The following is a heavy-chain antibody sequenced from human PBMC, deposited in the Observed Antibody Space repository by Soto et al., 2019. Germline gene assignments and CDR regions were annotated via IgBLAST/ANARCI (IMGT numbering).Heavy chain of an antibody. CDR2: IYYSEST. V-gene: IGHV4-31*03. J-gene: IGHJ4*02. CDR3: ARGNYDILIGYYDY. CDR1: GGSISSGGYY. D-gene: IGHD3-9*01. Sequence: PSETLSLTCTVSGGSISSGGYYWSWIRQHPGKGLEWIGYIYYSESTYYNPSLKSRVTISVDTSKNQFSLKLNSVTAADTAVYYCARGNYDILIGYYDYWGQGTPVTVSS.